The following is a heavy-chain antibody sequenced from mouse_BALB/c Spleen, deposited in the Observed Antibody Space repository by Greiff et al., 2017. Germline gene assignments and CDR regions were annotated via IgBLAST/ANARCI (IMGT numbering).Heavy chain of an antibody. D-gene: IGHD2-4*01. J-gene: IGHJ4*01. CDR3: ARSYDYDRYAMDY. V-gene: IGHV1-7*01. CDR1: GYTFTSYW. Sequence: VQLQQSGAELAKPGASVKMSCKASGYTFTSYWMHWVKQRPGQGLEWIGYINPSTGYTEYNQKFKDKATLTADKSSSTAYMQLSSLTSEDSAVYYCARSYDYDRYAMDYWGQGTSVTVSS. CDR2: INPSTGYT.